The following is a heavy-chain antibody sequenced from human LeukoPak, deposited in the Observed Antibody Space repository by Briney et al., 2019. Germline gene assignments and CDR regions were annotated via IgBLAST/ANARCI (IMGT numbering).Heavy chain of an antibody. CDR3: ASTDLDSDLYSSGWYRFDY. J-gene: IGHJ4*02. Sequence: ASVKVSCKASGYTFTSYGISWVRQAPGQGLEWMGGIIPIFGTANYAQKFQGRVTITADESTSTAYMELSSLRSEDTAVYYCASTDLDSDLYSSGWYRFDYWGQGTLVTVSS. CDR1: GYTFTSYG. CDR2: IIPIFGTA. D-gene: IGHD6-19*01. V-gene: IGHV1-69*13.